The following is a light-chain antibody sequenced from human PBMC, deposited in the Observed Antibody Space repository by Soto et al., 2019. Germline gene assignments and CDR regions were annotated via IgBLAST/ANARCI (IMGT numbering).Light chain of an antibody. J-gene: IGKJ2*01. CDR1: QSVRDN. CDR2: RAS. CDR3: QHYNFWPHS. V-gene: IGKV3-15*01. Sequence: EILLTQSPGALAVSPGEVATLSCRASQSVRDNLAWYQQKPGQAPRLLIYRASIRATGVPARFSGSGSGTEFTLTISGLQSEDVSIYFCQHYNFWPHSFGQGTKGDIK.